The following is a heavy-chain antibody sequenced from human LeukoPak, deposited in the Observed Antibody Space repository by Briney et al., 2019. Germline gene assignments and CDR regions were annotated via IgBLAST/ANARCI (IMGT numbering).Heavy chain of an antibody. D-gene: IGHD3-9*01. J-gene: IGHJ4*02. V-gene: IGHV3-21*04. CDR1: GFTFNNYN. CDR2: ITSSGTYI. Sequence: GGSLRLSCATSGFTFNNYNMNWVRQAPGRALEWVSSITSSGTYIFYADSVKGRFTISRDNSKNTLYLQMNSLRAEDTAVYYCAKDDQWYDILTGYQYYFDYWGQGTLVTVSS. CDR3: AKDDQWYDILTGYQYYFDY.